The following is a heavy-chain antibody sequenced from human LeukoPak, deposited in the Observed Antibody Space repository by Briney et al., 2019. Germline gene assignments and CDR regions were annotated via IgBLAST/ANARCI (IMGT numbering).Heavy chain of an antibody. CDR3: AKDLSVVAARPDWFDP. CDR1: GFTFSSYG. Sequence: GGSLRLSCAASGFTFSSYGMHWVRQAPGKGLEWVAFIRYDGSNKYYADSVKGRFTISRDNSKNTLYLQMNSLRAEDTAVYYCAKDLSVVAARPDWFDPWGQGTLVTVSS. D-gene: IGHD6-6*01. CDR2: IRYDGSNK. V-gene: IGHV3-30*02. J-gene: IGHJ5*02.